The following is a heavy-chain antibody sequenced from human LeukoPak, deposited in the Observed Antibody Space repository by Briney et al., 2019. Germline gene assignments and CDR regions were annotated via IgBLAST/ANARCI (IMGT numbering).Heavy chain of an antibody. J-gene: IGHJ4*02. CDR2: IYYSGST. V-gene: IGHV4-61*02. D-gene: IGHD5-12*01. CDR3: ARHTRGEGGYNY. Sequence: SQTLSLTCTVSGGSISSGSYYWSWIRQPAGKGLEWIGRIYYSGSTYYNPSLKSRVTISVDTSKSQFSLKLSSVTAADTAVYYCARHTRGEGGYNYWGQGTLVTVSS. CDR1: GGSISSGSYY.